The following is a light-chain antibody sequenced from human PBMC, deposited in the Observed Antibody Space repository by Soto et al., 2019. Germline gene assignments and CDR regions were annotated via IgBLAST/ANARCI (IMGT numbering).Light chain of an antibody. V-gene: IGLV2-14*01. CDR2: DVS. CDR3: CSYTSSSTVL. CDR1: SSDVGVYDF. J-gene: IGLJ2*01. Sequence: QSVLTQPASVSGSPGQSITISCTGTSSDVGVYDFVSWYQQHPAQAPKLLIYDVSYRPSGVSDRFSGSKSGNTASLTISGLQAEDEADYYCCSYTSSSTVLFGGGTKLTVL.